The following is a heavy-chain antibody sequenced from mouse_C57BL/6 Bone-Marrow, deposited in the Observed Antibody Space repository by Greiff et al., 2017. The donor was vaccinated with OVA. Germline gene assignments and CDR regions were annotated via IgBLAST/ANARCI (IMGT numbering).Heavy chain of an antibody. J-gene: IGHJ3*02. CDR3: TTDYGSSPLGY. CDR2: IDPENGDT. CDR1: GFNIKDDY. Sequence: EVMLVESGAELVRPGASVKLSCTASGFNIKDDYMHWVKQRPEQGLEWIGWIDPENGDTEYASKLQGKATITADTSSNTAYLQLSSLTSEDTAVYYCTTDYGSSPLGYWGQGTLVTVSA. D-gene: IGHD1-1*01. V-gene: IGHV14-4*01.